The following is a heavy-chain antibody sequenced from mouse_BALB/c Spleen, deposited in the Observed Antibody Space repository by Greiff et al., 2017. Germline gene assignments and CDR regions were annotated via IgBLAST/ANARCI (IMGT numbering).Heavy chain of an antibody. Sequence: VQLKESGPGLVKPSQSLSLTCSVTGYSITSGYYWNWIRQFPGNKLEWMGYISYDGSNNYNPSLKNRISITRDTSKNQFFLKLNSVTTEDTATYYCAKGHYYGLLDYWGQGTTLTVSS. CDR2: ISYDGSN. J-gene: IGHJ2*01. D-gene: IGHD1-2*01. CDR1: GYSITSGYY. V-gene: IGHV3-6*02. CDR3: AKGHYYGLLDY.